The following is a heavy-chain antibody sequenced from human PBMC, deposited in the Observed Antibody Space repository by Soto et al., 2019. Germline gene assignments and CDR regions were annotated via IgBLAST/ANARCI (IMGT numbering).Heavy chain of an antibody. D-gene: IGHD6-13*01. J-gene: IGHJ1*01. Sequence: GGSLRLSCAASGFIFDDYAMHWVRQVPGKGLEWVSGINWNSGSIGYGDSVKGRFAISRDNAKNSLHLQMNSLSAEDTAFYYCVKDESINWYSGHFRHWGQGTLVTAPQ. CDR2: INWNSGSI. CDR3: VKDESINWYSGHFRH. CDR1: GFIFDDYA. V-gene: IGHV3-9*01.